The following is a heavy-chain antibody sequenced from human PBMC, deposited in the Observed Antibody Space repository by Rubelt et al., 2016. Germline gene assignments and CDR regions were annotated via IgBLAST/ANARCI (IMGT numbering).Heavy chain of an antibody. J-gene: IGHJ6*02. CDR3: ARDGCITMSCMDV. Sequence: QVQLVESGGGVVQPGGSLRLSCAASGFTFSSYGMHWVRQAPGKGLEWVTFIRSDGSNKYYADSVKGRFTISRDNSKNTLDLQMNSLRAEDTAVYYCARDGCITMSCMDVWGQGTTVTVSS. CDR1: GFTFSSYG. D-gene: IGHD3-10*02. V-gene: IGHV3-30*02. CDR2: IRSDGSNK.